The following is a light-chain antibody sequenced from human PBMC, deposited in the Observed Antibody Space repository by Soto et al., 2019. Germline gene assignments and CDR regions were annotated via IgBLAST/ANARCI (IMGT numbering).Light chain of an antibody. CDR1: SSDVGAYNY. CDR2: DVT. Sequence: QSVLTQPASVSGSPGQSITISCTGSSSDVGAYNYVSWYQHHPDKAPKLVIYDVTNRPSGVSNRFSGSKSGNTASLTISGLQAEDEAAYYCNSYTSSTTPYVFGTGTKVTVL. J-gene: IGLJ1*01. CDR3: NSYTSSTTPYV. V-gene: IGLV2-14*03.